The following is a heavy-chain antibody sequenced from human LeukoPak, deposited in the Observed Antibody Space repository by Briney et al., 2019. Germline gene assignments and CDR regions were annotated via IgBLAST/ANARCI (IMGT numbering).Heavy chain of an antibody. CDR2: INPNTGGT. Sequence: ASVKVSCKASGYSFTAYYMHWVRQAPGQGLEWMGWINPNTGGTNYAQKFQGRVTMTRDTSISTAYMELNSLGSDGTAVYYCARADCVGSSCYGMDVWGRGSTVTVSS. V-gene: IGHV1-2*02. CDR1: GYSFTAYY. CDR3: ARADCVGSSCYGMDV. D-gene: IGHD6-13*01. J-gene: IGHJ6*02.